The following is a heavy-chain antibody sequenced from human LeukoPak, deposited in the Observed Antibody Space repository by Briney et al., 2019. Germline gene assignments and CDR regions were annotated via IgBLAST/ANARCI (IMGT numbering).Heavy chain of an antibody. J-gene: IGHJ4*02. Sequence: GGSLRLSCAASGFTFSSYAMSWVRQAPGKGLEWVSAISGSGGSTYYADSVKGRFTISRDNSKNTLYLQMNSLRAEDTAVYYCAKLSRVPPRTVVTSIPDYWGQGTLVTVSS. D-gene: IGHD4-23*01. CDR3: AKLSRVPPRTVVTSIPDY. V-gene: IGHV3-23*01. CDR2: ISGSGGST. CDR1: GFTFSSYA.